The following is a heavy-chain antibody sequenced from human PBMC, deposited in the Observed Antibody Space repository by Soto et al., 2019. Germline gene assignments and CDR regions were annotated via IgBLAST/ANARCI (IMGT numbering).Heavy chain of an antibody. J-gene: IGHJ6*02. CDR2: IYPGDSDT. CDR3: ARHAAAGKYYYGMDV. V-gene: IGHV5-51*01. CDR1: GYSFTTYW. Sequence: EVQLVQSGAEVRKPGESLKISCKGSGYSFTTYWIGWVRQMPGKGLECMGIIYPGDSDTRYGPSFQGQVTISADKSISTAYLQWRSLKASDTAMYYCARHAAAGKYYYGMDVWGQGTTVTVSS. D-gene: IGHD6-13*01.